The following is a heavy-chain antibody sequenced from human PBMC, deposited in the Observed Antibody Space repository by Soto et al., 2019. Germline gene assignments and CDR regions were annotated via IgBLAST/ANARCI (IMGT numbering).Heavy chain of an antibody. CDR2: INHSGST. V-gene: IGHV4-34*01. J-gene: IGHJ4*02. CDR3: ARGGLWFGTPFDY. CDR1: GGSFSGYY. Sequence: QVQLQQWGAGLLKPSETLSLTCAVYGGSFSGYYWSWIRQPPGKGLEGIGEINHSGSTNYNPSLKSRVTISVDTSKNQFSLKLSSVTAADTAVYYCARGGLWFGTPFDYWGQGTLVTVSS. D-gene: IGHD3-10*01.